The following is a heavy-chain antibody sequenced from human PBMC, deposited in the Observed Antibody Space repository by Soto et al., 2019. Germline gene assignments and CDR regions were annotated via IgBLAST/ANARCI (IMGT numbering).Heavy chain of an antibody. V-gene: IGHV4-4*07. D-gene: IGHD3-3*01. CDR3: ARGQRFSDWFDP. CDR2: VYSSGGT. J-gene: IGHJ5*02. Sequence: SETLSLTCTVSGGSMSSYYWTWIRQPAGKGLEWIGRVYSSGGTHYNPSLKSRVTISIDTSKNQFSLRLLSVIDADTAVYFCARGQRFSDWFDPWGQGTLVTVSS. CDR1: GGSMSSYY.